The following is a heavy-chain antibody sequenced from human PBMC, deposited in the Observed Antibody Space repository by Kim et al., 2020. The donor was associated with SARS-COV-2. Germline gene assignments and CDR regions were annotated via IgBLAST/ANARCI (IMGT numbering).Heavy chain of an antibody. J-gene: IGHJ1*01. CDR1: GFIFITNY. Sequence: GGSLRLSCAASGFIFITNYMSWVRQAPGKGLEWVSIIYPGGATYYPASMRGRFVISSNNSNDMLFLQMRSMIAEDTAVNYCTSGAYWDGDVNHWGQVTLV. V-gene: IGHV3-66*01. CDR3: TSGAYWDGDVNH. CDR2: IYPGGAT. D-gene: IGHD2-8*02.